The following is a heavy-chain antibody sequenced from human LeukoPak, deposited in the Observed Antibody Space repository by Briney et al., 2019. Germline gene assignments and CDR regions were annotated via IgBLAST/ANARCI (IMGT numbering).Heavy chain of an antibody. CDR3: ARAKATITAAAAPFDP. CDR2: IYYSGST. D-gene: IGHD5-12*01. J-gene: IGHJ5*02. Sequence: SETLSLTCTVSGGSISSYYWSWIRQPPGKGLEWIGYIYYSGSTNYNPSLKSRVTISVDTSKNQFSLKLSSVTAADTAVYYCARAKATITAAAAPFDPWGQGTLVTVSS. CDR1: GGSISSYY. V-gene: IGHV4-59*01.